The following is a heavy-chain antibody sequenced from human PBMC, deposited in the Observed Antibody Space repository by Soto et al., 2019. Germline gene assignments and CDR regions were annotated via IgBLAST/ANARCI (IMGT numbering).Heavy chain of an antibody. CDR2: ISYDGSNK. J-gene: IGHJ4*02. V-gene: IGHV3-30-3*01. Sequence: GGSLRLSCAASGFTFSSYAMHWVRQAPGKGLEWVAVISYDGSNKYYADSVKGRFTISRDNSKNTLYLQMNSLRAEDTAVYYCARDWAPTVIPAFTYYWGQGTLVTAPQ. D-gene: IGHD2-2*02. CDR3: ARDWAPTVIPAFTYY. CDR1: GFTFSSYA.